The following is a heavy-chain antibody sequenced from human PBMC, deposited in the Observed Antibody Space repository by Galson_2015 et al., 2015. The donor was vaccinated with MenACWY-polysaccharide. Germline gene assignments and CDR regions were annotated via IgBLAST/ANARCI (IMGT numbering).Heavy chain of an antibody. D-gene: IGHD4-17*01. J-gene: IGHJ4*02. Sequence: QSGAEVKEPGASVKVSCTASGYTFTNYDINWVRLAPGQGLEWMAWMNPKSGYSGYAQKFHGRVTLTKDTSISTAYLELSSLRSEDTAMYYCARTNGDFDFWGQGTLITVSS. CDR3: ARTNGDFDF. CDR2: MNPKSGYS. V-gene: IGHV1-8*01. CDR1: GYTFTNYD.